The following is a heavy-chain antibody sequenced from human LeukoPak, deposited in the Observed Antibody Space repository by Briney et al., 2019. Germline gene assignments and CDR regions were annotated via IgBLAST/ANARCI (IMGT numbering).Heavy chain of an antibody. V-gene: IGHV3-7*04. CDR2: IKQDGSEK. Sequence: GGSLRLSCAASGFTFSSYWMSWVRQAPGKGLEWVANIKQDGSEKQYVDSVKGRFAISRDNAENSLYLQMNSLKAEDTAVYYCGRFTRSGDSVYWGQGRLASVSS. J-gene: IGHJ4*02. D-gene: IGHD7-27*01. CDR1: GFTFSSYW. CDR3: GRFTRSGDSVY.